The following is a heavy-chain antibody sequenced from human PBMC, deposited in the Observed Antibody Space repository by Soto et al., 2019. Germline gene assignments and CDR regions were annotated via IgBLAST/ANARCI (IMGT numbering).Heavy chain of an antibody. J-gene: IGHJ6*02. CDR2: IYPGKSKT. Sequence: GESLKISCKGSGYKFATYWIAWVRQMPGRGLEWMGIIYPGKSKTIYSPSFQGLVTISADTSLNTAYLQWDSLRASDTAIYYCAASIFYYGMDVWGQGTTVTVSS. V-gene: IGHV5-51*01. CDR1: GYKFATYW. CDR3: AASIFYYGMDV.